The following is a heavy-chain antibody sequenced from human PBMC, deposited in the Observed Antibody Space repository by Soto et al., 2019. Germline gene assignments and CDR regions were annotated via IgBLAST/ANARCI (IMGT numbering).Heavy chain of an antibody. V-gene: IGHV4-34*01. CDR2: VNHRGST. CDR1: GGSFSGYY. Sequence: SETLSLTCAVNGGSFSGYYWSWIRQPPGKGLEWIGHVNHRGSTNYNPSLKSRVTISADTSKNHFSLRLTSVTAADTAVYYCARDPNRQQVASNRFVGEDYYHYGLDVWGQGTTLTVSS. J-gene: IGHJ6*02. CDR3: ARDPNRQQVASNRFVGEDYYHYGLDV. D-gene: IGHD3-16*01.